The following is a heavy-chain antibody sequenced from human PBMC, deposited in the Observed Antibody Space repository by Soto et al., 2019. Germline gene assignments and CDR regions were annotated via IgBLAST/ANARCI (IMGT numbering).Heavy chain of an antibody. CDR2: ISSSGDII. CDR1: GFTFSDHY. D-gene: IGHD3-22*01. J-gene: IGHJ4*02. V-gene: IGHV3-11*01. Sequence: GGSLRLSCAASGFTFSDHYMSWIRQAPGKGLEWVSYISSSGDIIYYADSVKGRFTISRDNAKNSLYLQMNSLRAEDTAVYYCARDLGYYDSSGYFDYWGQGTLVTVS. CDR3: ARDLGYYDSSGYFDY.